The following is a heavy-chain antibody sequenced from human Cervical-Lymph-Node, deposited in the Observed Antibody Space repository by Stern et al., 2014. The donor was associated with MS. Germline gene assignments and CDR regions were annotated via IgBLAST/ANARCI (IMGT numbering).Heavy chain of an antibody. D-gene: IGHD2-8*01. J-gene: IGHJ4*02. Sequence: VQLVESGAEVKKPGSSVKVSCKASGGTFSSYAISWVRQAPGQGLEWMGGIIPLFGTANYAPKCQGRGTITADESTSTAYMELSSLRSEDTAVYYCAYPRYCTNGVCSGNFDYWGQGTLVTVSS. CDR3: AYPRYCTNGVCSGNFDY. CDR1: GGTFSSYA. V-gene: IGHV1-69*01. CDR2: IIPLFGTA.